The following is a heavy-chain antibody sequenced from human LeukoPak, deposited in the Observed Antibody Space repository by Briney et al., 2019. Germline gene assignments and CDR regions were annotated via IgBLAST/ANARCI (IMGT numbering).Heavy chain of an antibody. CDR2: IYTSGST. D-gene: IGHD6-13*01. CDR3: ARRGFIAGYYYLDV. Sequence: SQTLSLTCTVSGASSSSGTYYWSWIRQPAGKGLEWIGRIYTSGSTIYNPSLKTRVTISVDTSKNQFSLKLSSVTAADTAVYYCARRGFIAGYYYLDVWGKGTTVTVSS. V-gene: IGHV4-61*02. CDR1: GASSSSGTYY. J-gene: IGHJ6*03.